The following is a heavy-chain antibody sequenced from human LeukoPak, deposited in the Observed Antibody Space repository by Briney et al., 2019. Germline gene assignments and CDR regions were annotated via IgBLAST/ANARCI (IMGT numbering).Heavy chain of an antibody. Sequence: GASVKVSCKASGYTFTSYDINWVRQATGQGREWMGWMNPNSANTGYAQKFQGRVTMTRNTSISTAYMELRSLRSEDTAVYYCARLASSSWPLYYYYGMDVWGQGTTVTVSS. J-gene: IGHJ6*02. CDR3: ARLASSSWPLYYYYGMDV. CDR2: MNPNSANT. CDR1: GYTFTSYD. D-gene: IGHD6-13*01. V-gene: IGHV1-8*01.